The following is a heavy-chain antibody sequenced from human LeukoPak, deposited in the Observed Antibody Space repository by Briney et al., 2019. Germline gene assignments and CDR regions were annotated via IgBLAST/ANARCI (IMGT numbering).Heavy chain of an antibody. CDR3: AKTPVVVPAAPIDY. D-gene: IGHD2-2*01. J-gene: IGHJ4*02. CDR1: GFTFSSYA. Sequence: PGGSLRLSCAASGFTFSSYAMSWVRQAPGKGLEWVSAISGSGGSTYYADSVKGRFTISRDNSKNTLYLQMNSLRAEDTAVYYCAKTPVVVPAAPIDYCGQGTLVTVSS. V-gene: IGHV3-23*01. CDR2: ISGSGGST.